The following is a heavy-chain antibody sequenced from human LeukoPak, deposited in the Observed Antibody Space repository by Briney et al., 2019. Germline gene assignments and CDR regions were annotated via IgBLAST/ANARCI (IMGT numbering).Heavy chain of an antibody. V-gene: IGHV3-21*01. CDR2: ISSSSSYI. CDR1: GFTFSSYS. J-gene: IGHJ4*02. Sequence: GGSLRLSCAASGFTFSSYSMNWVRQAPGKGLEWVSSISSSSSYIYYADSVKGRFTISRDNAKNSLYLQMNSLRAEGTAVYYCARDGLNTAMVLYWGQGTLVTVSS. CDR3: ARDGLNTAMVLY. D-gene: IGHD5-18*01.